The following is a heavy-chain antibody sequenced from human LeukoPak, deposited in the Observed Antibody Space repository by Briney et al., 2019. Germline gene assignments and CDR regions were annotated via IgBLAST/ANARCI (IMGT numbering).Heavy chain of an antibody. Sequence: SETLSITCTVSGGSISSYYWSWIRQPAGKGLEWIGRIYTSGSTNYNPSLKSRVTISVDKSKNQFSLKLSSVTAADTAVYYCARCQAEQLVSHYYYMDVWGKGTTVTVSS. V-gene: IGHV4-4*07. CDR3: ARCQAEQLVSHYYYMDV. D-gene: IGHD6-6*01. J-gene: IGHJ6*03. CDR2: IYTSGST. CDR1: GGSISSYY.